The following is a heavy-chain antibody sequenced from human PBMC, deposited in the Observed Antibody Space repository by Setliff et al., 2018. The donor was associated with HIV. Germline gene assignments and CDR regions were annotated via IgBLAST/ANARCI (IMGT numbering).Heavy chain of an antibody. CDR1: GGSIRSIDYF. D-gene: IGHD6-13*01. CDR2: IYYGGTT. CDR3: ARLRAAGTVHYFDP. Sequence: PSETLSLTCTVPGGSIRSIDYFWGWIRQPPGKGLEWLGNIGNIYYGGTTYYNPSLKGRITISVFTSSQQLSLTLTSVTPADTAVYYCARLRAAGTVHYFDPWGQGTQVTVSS. J-gene: IGHJ5*02. V-gene: IGHV4-39*01.